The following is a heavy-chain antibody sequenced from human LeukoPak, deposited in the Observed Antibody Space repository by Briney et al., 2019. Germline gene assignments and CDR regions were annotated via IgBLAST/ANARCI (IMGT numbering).Heavy chain of an antibody. J-gene: IGHJ6*02. Sequence: GGSLRLSCAASGFTFSSYGMHWVRQAPGKGLEWVAFIRYDGSNKYYADSVKGRFTISRDNAKNSLYLQMNSLRAEDTAVYYCARDWLRLYYYYGMDVWGQGTTVTVSS. CDR2: IRYDGSNK. CDR1: GFTFSSYG. V-gene: IGHV3-30*02. D-gene: IGHD5-12*01. CDR3: ARDWLRLYYYYGMDV.